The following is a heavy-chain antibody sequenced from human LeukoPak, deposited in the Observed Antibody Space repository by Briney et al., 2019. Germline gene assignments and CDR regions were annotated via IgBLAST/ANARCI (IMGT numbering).Heavy chain of an antibody. J-gene: IGHJ4*02. Sequence: GGSLRLSCAASGFTFSSYAMSWVRQAPGKGLEWVSAISGSGGSTYYADSVKGRFTISRDNSKNTLYLQMNSLRAEDTAVYYCAKARSTRLNTYGYGSFVYWGQGTQVAVSS. CDR2: ISGSGGST. CDR3: AKARSTRLNTYGYGSFVY. CDR1: GFTFSSYA. D-gene: IGHD5-18*01. V-gene: IGHV3-23*01.